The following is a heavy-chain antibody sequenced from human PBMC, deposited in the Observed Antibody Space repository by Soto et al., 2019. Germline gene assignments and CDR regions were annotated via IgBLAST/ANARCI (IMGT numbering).Heavy chain of an antibody. CDR3: ARGEDGYGMDV. D-gene: IGHD4-17*01. CDR2: INPNSGGT. J-gene: IGHJ6*02. V-gene: IGHV1-2*04. Sequence: QVQLVQSGAEVKKPGASVKVSCKASGYTFTGYYMHWVRQAPGQGLEWMGGINPNSGGTNDAQKFQGWVTMTRDTSISTAYMELSRLRSDDTAVYYCARGEDGYGMDVWGQGTTVTVSS. CDR1: GYTFTGYY.